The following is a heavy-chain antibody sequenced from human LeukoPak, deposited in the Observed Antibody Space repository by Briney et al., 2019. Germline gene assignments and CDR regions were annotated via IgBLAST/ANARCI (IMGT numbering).Heavy chain of an antibody. J-gene: IGHJ3*02. CDR3: ARERYYYDSSGYYYPETHAFDI. CDR2: INPSGGST. V-gene: IGHV1-46*01. D-gene: IGHD3-22*01. CDR1: GYTFTSYY. Sequence: ASVKVSCKASGYTFTSYYMHWVRQAPGQGLEWMGIINPSGGSTSYAQKFQGRGTMTRDMSTSAVYTELSSLRSEDTAVYYCARERYYYDSSGYYYPETHAFDIWGQGTMVTVSS.